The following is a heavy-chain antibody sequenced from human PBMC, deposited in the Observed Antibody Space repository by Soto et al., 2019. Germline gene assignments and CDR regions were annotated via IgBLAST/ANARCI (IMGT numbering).Heavy chain of an antibody. V-gene: IGHV3-21*01. CDR1: GFTFSSYS. CDR3: ASTIPRAIYGDYPPGHFDY. CDR2: ISSSSSYI. Sequence: GGSLRLSCAASGFTFSSYSMNWVRQAPGKGLEWVSSISSSSSYIYYADSVKGRFTISRDNAKNSLYLQMNSLRAEDTAVYYCASTIPRAIYGDYPPGHFDYWGQGTLVTVSS. J-gene: IGHJ4*02. D-gene: IGHD4-17*01.